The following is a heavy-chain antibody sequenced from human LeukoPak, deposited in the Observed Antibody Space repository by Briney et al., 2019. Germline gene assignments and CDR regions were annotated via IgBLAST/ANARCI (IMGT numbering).Heavy chain of an antibody. CDR3: AKETSSSFDY. D-gene: IGHD6-6*01. CDR1: GFTFSSYA. V-gene: IGHV3-23*01. CDR2: ISNSGGST. Sequence: PGGSLRLSCAASGFTFSSYAMNWVRQAPGKGLEWVSGISNSGGSTYYADSVKGRFTISRDNSKNTLYLQMNSLRAEYTAVYYCAKETSSSFDYWGQGTLVTVSS. J-gene: IGHJ4*02.